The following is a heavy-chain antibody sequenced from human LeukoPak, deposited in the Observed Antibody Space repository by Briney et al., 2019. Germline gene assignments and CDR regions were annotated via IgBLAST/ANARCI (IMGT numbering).Heavy chain of an antibody. CDR2: INSGGSST. Sequence: GGPLRLSCTASAFTFSSYWMHWVRQAPGKGLVWVSHINSGGSSTSYADSVKGRFTISRDNAKNTLYLQMNSLRAEDTAVYYCARDRYSSAWYEEWGQGTLVTVSS. J-gene: IGHJ4*02. CDR3: ARDRYSSAWYEE. D-gene: IGHD6-19*01. V-gene: IGHV3-74*01. CDR1: AFTFSSYW.